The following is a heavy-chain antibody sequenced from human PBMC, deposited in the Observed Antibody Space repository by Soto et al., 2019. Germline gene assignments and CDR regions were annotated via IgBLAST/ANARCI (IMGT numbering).Heavy chain of an antibody. J-gene: IGHJ6*02. Sequence: GGSLRLSCAASGFTFSSYSMNWVRQAPGKGLEWVSSISSSSSYIYYADSVKGRFTISRDNAKNSLYLQMNSLRAEDTAVYYCARDLDGEVNGTNYYYYYGMDVWGQGTTVTVSS. CDR3: ARDLDGEVNGTNYYYYYGMDV. D-gene: IGHD3-3*01. CDR2: ISSSSSYI. V-gene: IGHV3-21*01. CDR1: GFTFSSYS.